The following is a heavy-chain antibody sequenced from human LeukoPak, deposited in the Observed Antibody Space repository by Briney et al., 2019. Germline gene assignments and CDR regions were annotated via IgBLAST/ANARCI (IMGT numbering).Heavy chain of an antibody. CDR3: ARGAHYHDSSEGYDY. Sequence: GASVKVSCKASGYTFTAYYMRWVRQAPGQGLEWMGWITPNSGGTNYAQKFQGRVTMTRDTSISTAYMELSRLRSHDTAVYYCARGAHYHDSSEGYDYWGQGTLVSVSS. CDR2: ITPNSGGT. V-gene: IGHV1-2*02. D-gene: IGHD3-22*01. CDR1: GYTFTAYY. J-gene: IGHJ4*02.